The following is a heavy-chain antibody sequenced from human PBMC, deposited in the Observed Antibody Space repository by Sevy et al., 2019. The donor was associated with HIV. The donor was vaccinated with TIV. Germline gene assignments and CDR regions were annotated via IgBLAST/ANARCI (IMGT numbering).Heavy chain of an antibody. CDR3: ARGLLLWFGESMINDASDI. CDR1: GFTFSSYS. CDR2: ISSSSSTI. D-gene: IGHD3-10*01. Sequence: GESLKISCAASGFTFSSYSMNWVRQAPGKGLEWVSYISSSSSTIYYADSVKGRFTISRDNAKNSLYLQMNSLRDEDTAVYYCARGLLLWFGESMINDASDIWGQGTMVTVSS. J-gene: IGHJ3*02. V-gene: IGHV3-48*02.